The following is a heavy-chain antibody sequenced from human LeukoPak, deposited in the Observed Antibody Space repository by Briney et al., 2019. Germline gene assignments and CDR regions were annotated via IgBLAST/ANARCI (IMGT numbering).Heavy chain of an antibody. CDR1: GGPISSNN. CDR3: ARGGANYYGSGSYWGLDL. V-gene: IGHV4-59*01. D-gene: IGHD3-10*01. J-gene: IGHJ2*01. CDR2: IYYRGST. Sequence: SSETLSLTCTVSGGPISSNNWSWIRQPPGQGLEWIGHIYYRGSTNYNPSLKSRVSISVDTSKIQFSLKLSSVTAADSAVYYCARGGANYYGSGSYWGLDLWGRGTLVTVSS.